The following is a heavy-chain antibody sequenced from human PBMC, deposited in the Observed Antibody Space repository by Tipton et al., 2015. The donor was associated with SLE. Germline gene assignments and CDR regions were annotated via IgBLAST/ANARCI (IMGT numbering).Heavy chain of an antibody. V-gene: IGHV4-61*02. CDR3: AKLPRLPFGFSSSWYRDY. CDR2: IHNNGIT. Sequence: TLSLTCTVSGGSIKSGFYYWSWIRQPAGKGLEWIGRIHNNGITNYNPSLKSRVTILLDTSRNQFSLKLTSVTAADTAVYYCAKLPRLPFGFSSSWYRDYWGQGTLVTVSS. CDR1: GGSIKSGFYY. D-gene: IGHD6-13*01. J-gene: IGHJ4*02.